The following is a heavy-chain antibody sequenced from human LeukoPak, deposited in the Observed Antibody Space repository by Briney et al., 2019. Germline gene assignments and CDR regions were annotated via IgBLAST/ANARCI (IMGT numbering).Heavy chain of an antibody. CDR3: VRSFASESFQDYFEY. V-gene: IGHV3-72*01. Sequence: GGSLRLSCAASGFTFSDDYMDWLRQAPGKGLEWVGRIKKKVNSYTTEYAASVKGRSTISRDDSKNSLYLQMNSLKTEDTAVYYCVRSFASESFQDYFEYWGQGTLVTVSS. CDR1: GFTFSDDY. J-gene: IGHJ4*02. D-gene: IGHD3-10*01. CDR2: IKKKVNSYTT.